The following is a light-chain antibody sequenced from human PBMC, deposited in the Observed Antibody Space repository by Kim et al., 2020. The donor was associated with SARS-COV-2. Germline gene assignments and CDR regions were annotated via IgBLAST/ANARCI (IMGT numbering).Light chain of an antibody. Sequence: SPGEGATLSCTARQSVTTNDLAWYQQKPGQAPRLLIYGASNRAAGGPDRCSGSGSGTDFTLTISRLEPEDFAVYSCQQYRSTQYTFGQGTKVDIK. V-gene: IGKV3-20*01. J-gene: IGKJ2*01. CDR2: GAS. CDR3: QQYRSTQYT. CDR1: QSVTTND.